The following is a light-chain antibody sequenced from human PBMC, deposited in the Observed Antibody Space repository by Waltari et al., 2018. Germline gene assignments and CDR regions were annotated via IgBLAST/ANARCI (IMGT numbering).Light chain of an antibody. Sequence: EIVLTQSPGTLSLSPGERATLSCRASQSVSSTYLAWYQQKAGQAPRLLIYGASSRATGIPGRFSGSGSGTDFTLTINRLEPDDFAVYYCQLYGSSPLFTFGQGTKLEI. CDR2: GAS. J-gene: IGKJ2*01. CDR3: QLYGSSPLFT. CDR1: QSVSSTY. V-gene: IGKV3-20*01.